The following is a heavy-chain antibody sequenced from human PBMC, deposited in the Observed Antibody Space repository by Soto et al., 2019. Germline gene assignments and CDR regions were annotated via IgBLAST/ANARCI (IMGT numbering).Heavy chain of an antibody. CDR2: IYWNDDK. CDR1: GFSLSTGGLG. J-gene: IGHJ4*02. D-gene: IGHD6-19*01. CDR3: AHRPSGWYLFDY. V-gene: IGHV2-5*01. Sequence: GXGPRGSHPQTLTRTCTFSGFSLSTGGLGVGWIRQPPGKALEWLALIYWNDDKRYSPSLNARLTITKDTSKNQVVLTVTNMDPVDTATYYCAHRPSGWYLFDYWGQGTLGTVSS.